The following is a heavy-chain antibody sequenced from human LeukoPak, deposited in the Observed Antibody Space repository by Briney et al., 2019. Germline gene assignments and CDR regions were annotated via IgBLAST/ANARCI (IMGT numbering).Heavy chain of an antibody. D-gene: IGHD1-1*01. CDR3: ARDSSPDSATTYYDALDM. V-gene: IGHV3-7*01. Sequence: SGGSLRLSCAGSGFSFPRFWMTWVRQAPGRGLEWVANINGDGDGKRYADSVKDRFTISRDNARSLVFLQIHSLRDEDTALYYCARDSSPDSATTYYDALDMWGQGTMVTVSS. J-gene: IGHJ3*02. CDR2: INGDGDGK. CDR1: GFSFPRFW.